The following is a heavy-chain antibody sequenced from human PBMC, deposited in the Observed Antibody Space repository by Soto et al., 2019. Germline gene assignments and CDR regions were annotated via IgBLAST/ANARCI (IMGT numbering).Heavy chain of an antibody. CDR3: ASVLELHYYYGMDV. CDR1: GGTFSSYA. V-gene: IGHV1-69*13. D-gene: IGHD1-7*01. J-gene: IGHJ6*02. CDR2: IIPIFGTA. Sequence: SVKVSCKASGGTFSSYAISWVRQAPGQGLEWMGGIIPIFGTANYAQKFQGRVTITADESTSTAYMELSSLRSEDTAVYYCASVLELHYYYGMDVWGQGNPGHRLL.